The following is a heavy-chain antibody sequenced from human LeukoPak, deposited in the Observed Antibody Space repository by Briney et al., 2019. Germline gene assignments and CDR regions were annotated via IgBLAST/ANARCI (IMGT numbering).Heavy chain of an antibody. J-gene: IGHJ4*02. D-gene: IGHD2-2*01. CDR2: IYYSGST. Sequence: SETLSLTCTVSGGSISSYYWSWIRQPPGKGLEWIGSIYYSGSTYYNPSLKSRVTISVDTSKNQFSLRLSSVTAADTAVYYCARGVNEEYQLLLGYWGQGTLVTVSS. CDR1: GGSISSYY. CDR3: ARGVNEEYQLLLGY. V-gene: IGHV4-59*08.